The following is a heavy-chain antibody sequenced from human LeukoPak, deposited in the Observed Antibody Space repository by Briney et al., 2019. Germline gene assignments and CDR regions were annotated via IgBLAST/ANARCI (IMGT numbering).Heavy chain of an antibody. CDR1: GDSISSSKKY. CDR3: ARAQGNGLIDF. J-gene: IGHJ4*02. CDR2: IYYSGST. D-gene: IGHD3/OR15-3a*01. V-gene: IGHV4-39*01. Sequence: SETLSLTCTVSGDSISSSKKYWGWIRQPPGKGLEWIGSIYYSGSTYYNPSLKSRVTISLDTSRNQFSLRLSSVTAADTADYYCARAQGNGLIDFWGQGTLVTVSS.